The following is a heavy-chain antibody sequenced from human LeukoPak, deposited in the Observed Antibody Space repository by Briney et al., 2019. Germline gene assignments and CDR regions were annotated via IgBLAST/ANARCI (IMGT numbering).Heavy chain of an antibody. J-gene: IGHJ4*02. CDR1: GGTFSSYA. CDR2: LIPIFGTA. D-gene: IGHD2-21*02. Sequence: SVKVSCKASGGTFSSYAISWVRQAPGQGLEWMGGLIPIFGTANYAQKFQGRVTITTDESTSTAYMELSSLRSEDTAVYYCATELAYCGGDCYSGFDYWGQGTLVTVSS. V-gene: IGHV1-69*05. CDR3: ATELAYCGGDCYSGFDY.